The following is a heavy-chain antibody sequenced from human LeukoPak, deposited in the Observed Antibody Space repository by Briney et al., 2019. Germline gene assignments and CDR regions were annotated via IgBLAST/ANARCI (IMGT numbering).Heavy chain of an antibody. D-gene: IGHD1-1*01. J-gene: IGHJ5*02. CDR1: GGSFSGYY. V-gene: IGHV4-34*01. CDR2: INHSGST. Sequence: SETLSLTCAVYGGSFSGYYWSWIRQPPGKGLEWIGEINHSGSTNYNPSLKSRVTISVDTSKNQFSLKLSSVTAADTAVYYCAGGANWRFDPWGQGTLVTVSS. CDR3: AGGANWRFDP.